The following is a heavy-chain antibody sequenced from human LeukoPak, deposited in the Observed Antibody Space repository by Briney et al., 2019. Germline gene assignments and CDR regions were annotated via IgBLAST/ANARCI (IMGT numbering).Heavy chain of an antibody. Sequence: PGGSLRLSCAASGFTFDDYAMHWVRQPPGKGLEWVSSISWNSGDIDYADSVKGRFTISRDNAKNSLYLQMNSLGPEDTAFYYCAKDQLIYSSGWYGIFDYWGQGTLVTVSS. CDR1: GFTFDDYA. J-gene: IGHJ4*02. V-gene: IGHV3-9*01. CDR2: ISWNSGDI. D-gene: IGHD6-19*01. CDR3: AKDQLIYSSGWYGIFDY.